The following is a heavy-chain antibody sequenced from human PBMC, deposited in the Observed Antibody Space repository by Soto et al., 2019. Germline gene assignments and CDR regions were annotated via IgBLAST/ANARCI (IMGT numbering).Heavy chain of an antibody. J-gene: IGHJ5*02. CDR3: ARALEEYYYDSSGYYLAH. V-gene: IGHV1-69*13. CDR1: GGTFTNYA. CDR2: IIPIFVTS. Sequence: SVKVSCKASGGTFTNYAFSWVRQAPGQGLEWMGGIIPIFVTSHYAQRFQGRVTITADESTSTAYMELRSLRSEDTAVYYCARALEEYYYDSSGYYLAHWGQGTLVTVSS. D-gene: IGHD3-22*01.